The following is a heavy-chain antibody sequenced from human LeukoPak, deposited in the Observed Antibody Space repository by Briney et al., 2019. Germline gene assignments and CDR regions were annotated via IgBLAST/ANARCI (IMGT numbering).Heavy chain of an antibody. V-gene: IGHV4-34*01. D-gene: IGHD3-10*01. CDR2: INHSGST. CDR1: GGSFSGYY. J-gene: IGHJ1*01. Sequence: SETLSLTCAVYGGSFSGYYWSWIRQPPGKGLEWIGEINHSGSTNYNPSLKSRVTISVDTSKNQFSLKLSSVTAADTAVHYCARPGGRYYYGSGSYYSPPPAEYFQHWGQGTLVTVSS. CDR3: ARPGGRYYYGSGSYYSPPPAEYFQH.